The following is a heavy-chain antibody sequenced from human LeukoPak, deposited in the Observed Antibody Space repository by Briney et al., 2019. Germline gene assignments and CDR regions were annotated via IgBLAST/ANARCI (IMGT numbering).Heavy chain of an antibody. CDR2: IYYSGSA. CDR1: GGSISDYS. D-gene: IGHD6-13*01. J-gene: IGHJ4*02. V-gene: IGHV4-59*01. Sequence: PSETLSLTCTVSGGSISDYSWSWIRQPPGKGLEWIGNIYYSGSANHNPSLKSRGTISVDTSKNQFSLKLSSVTAADTAVYYCARTSYSSSWYYFDYWGQGTLVTVSS. CDR3: ARTSYSSSWYYFDY.